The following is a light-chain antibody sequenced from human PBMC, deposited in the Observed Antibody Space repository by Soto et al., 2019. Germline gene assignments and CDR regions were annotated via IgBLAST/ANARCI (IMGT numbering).Light chain of an antibody. V-gene: IGKV1-5*03. CDR1: QSIDNA. J-gene: IGKJ1*01. Sequence: DIQMTQSPSTLSASVRDRVTITCRASQSIDNALAWYQQKAGKAPNLLIYRATSLEGGVPSRFSGSGFGTEFTLTISSLQPDDFAPYYCQQYNSYPRTFGQGTKVEIK. CDR3: QQYNSYPRT. CDR2: RAT.